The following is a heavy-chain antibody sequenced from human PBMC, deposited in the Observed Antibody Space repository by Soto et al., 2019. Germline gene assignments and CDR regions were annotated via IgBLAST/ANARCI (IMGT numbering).Heavy chain of an antibody. CDR2: SSGSGGST. V-gene: IGHV3-23*01. D-gene: IGHD1-20*01. J-gene: IGHJ4*02. CDR3: AKLSSFLFFSLLLTGTTDGQFYY. Sequence: EVQLLESGGGLVQPGGSLRLSCAASGFTFSSYAMSWVSQAPGKGLEWVSASSGSGGSTYYADSVKGRFTISRVNSKNTLYLQMNSLRAEDTAVYYCAKLSSFLFFSLLLTGTTDGQFYYWGQGTLVTVSS. CDR1: GFTFSSYA.